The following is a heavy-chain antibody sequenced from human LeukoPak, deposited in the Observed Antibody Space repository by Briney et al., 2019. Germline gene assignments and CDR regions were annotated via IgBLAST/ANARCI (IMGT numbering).Heavy chain of an antibody. Sequence: PGGSLRLFCSASGFIFSSYSMQWVRQAPGRGLEYVSAISGNGGSTYYADSVKGRLTISRDNSKSTLYLQMNSLRPEDTAVYYCVKDRLVAATLLENLGQGTLLSVPS. V-gene: IGHV3-64D*06. CDR2: ISGNGGST. CDR1: GFIFSSYS. CDR3: VKDRLVAATLLEN. J-gene: IGHJ4*02. D-gene: IGHD2-15*01.